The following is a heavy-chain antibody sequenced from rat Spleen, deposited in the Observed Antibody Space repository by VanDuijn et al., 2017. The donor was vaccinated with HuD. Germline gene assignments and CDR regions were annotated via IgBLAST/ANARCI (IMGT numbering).Heavy chain of an antibody. CDR2: ITNTGGST. V-gene: IGHV5-31*01. Sequence: EVQLVESGGGLVQPGRSLKLSCVASGFTFNNYWMTWIRQAPGKGLEWVASITNTGGSTYYPDSVKGRFTISRDNGKSTLYLQMNSLRSEATATYYLASLMYTPDYLGVMDAWGQGASVTVSS. CDR3: ASLMYTPDYLGVMDA. CDR1: GFTFNNYW. J-gene: IGHJ4*01. D-gene: IGHD1-6*01.